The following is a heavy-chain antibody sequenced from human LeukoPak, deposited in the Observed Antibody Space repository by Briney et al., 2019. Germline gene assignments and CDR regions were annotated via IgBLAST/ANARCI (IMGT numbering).Heavy chain of an antibody. CDR3: VREYCGGDCYTDF. J-gene: IGHJ4*02. V-gene: IGHV3-74*01. D-gene: IGHD2-21*02. CDR1: GFSFSLYW. CDR2: LNSDGSVT. Sequence: GGSLRLSCAASGFSFSLYWMQWVRQTPGKGLVWVSRLNSDGSVTSYADSVKGRFTISRDNAKNTLYLEMNSLRAEDTAVYYCVREYCGGDCYTDFWGQGTLVTVSS.